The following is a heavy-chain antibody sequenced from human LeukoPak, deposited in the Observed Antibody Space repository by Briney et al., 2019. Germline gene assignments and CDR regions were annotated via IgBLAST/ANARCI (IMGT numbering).Heavy chain of an antibody. J-gene: IGHJ3*01. CDR3: ARAPLGVGYSFDV. Sequence: PGGSLRLSCAASGFTVSSNYMSWVRQAPGKGLEWVSVIYSGGYTYYADSVEGRFTISRDSSKNTLFLQMNSLRVEDTALYYCARAPLGVGYSFDVWGQGTMVTVSS. D-gene: IGHD2-21*01. V-gene: IGHV3-66*01. CDR1: GFTVSSNY. CDR2: IYSGGYT.